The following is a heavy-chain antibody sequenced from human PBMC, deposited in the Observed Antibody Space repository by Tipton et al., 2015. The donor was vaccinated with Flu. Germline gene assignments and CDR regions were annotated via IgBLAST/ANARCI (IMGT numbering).Heavy chain of an antibody. Sequence: LTCTVSGASISSYFWSWIRQPPGEGLQWIGYVYYTGTTDYNPSFKSRVTLSIDTAKNQFSLKVRSVTAADTAVYFCARHKLWLANYFDIWGQGTQLTVSS. J-gene: IGHJ4*02. D-gene: IGHD6-19*01. V-gene: IGHV4-59*01. CDR3: ARHKLWLANYFDI. CDR1: GASISSYF. CDR2: VYYTGTT.